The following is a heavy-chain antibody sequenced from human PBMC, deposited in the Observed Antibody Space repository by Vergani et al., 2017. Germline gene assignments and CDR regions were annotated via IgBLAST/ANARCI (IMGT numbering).Heavy chain of an antibody. D-gene: IGHD3-16*02. V-gene: IGHV1-69*01. CDR1: GGTFSSYA. CDR3: ARAHLEVTFGGVIDTYYFDY. J-gene: IGHJ4*02. CDR2: IIPIFGTA. Sequence: QVQLVQSGAEVKKPGSSVKVSCKASGGTFSSYAISWVRQAPGQGLEWMGGIIPIFGTATYAQKFQGRVTITADESTSTAYMELSSLRSEDTAVYYGARAHLEVTFGGVIDTYYFDYWGQGTLVTVSS.